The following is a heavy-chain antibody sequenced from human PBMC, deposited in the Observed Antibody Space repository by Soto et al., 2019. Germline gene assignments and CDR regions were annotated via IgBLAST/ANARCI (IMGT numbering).Heavy chain of an antibody. CDR1: GYTFTNYG. V-gene: IGHV1-18*01. D-gene: IGHD2-15*01. J-gene: IGHJ4*02. Sequence: ASVKVSCKASGYTFTNYGISWVRQAPGQGLEWMGWISTYSGNTDYPQKLQGRVTMTTDTSTSTAYMELRSLRSDDTAVHYCARVGNADMRSGFDYLGQGTLEAVSS. CDR3: ARVGNADMRSGFDY. CDR2: ISTYSGNT.